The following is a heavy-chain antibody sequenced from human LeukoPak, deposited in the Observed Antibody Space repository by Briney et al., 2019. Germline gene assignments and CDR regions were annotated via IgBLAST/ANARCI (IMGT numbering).Heavy chain of an antibody. CDR1: GYTFTSYG. J-gene: IGHJ6*02. CDR3: ARDRSITIFGVVMAYYYYGMDV. Sequence: ASGKVSCKASGYTFTSYGISWVRQALGQGLEWMGWISAYNGNTNYAQKLQGRVTMTTDTSTSTAYMELRSLRPDDTAVYYCARDRSITIFGVVMAYYYYGMDVWGQGTTVTVSS. V-gene: IGHV1-18*01. D-gene: IGHD3-3*01. CDR2: ISAYNGNT.